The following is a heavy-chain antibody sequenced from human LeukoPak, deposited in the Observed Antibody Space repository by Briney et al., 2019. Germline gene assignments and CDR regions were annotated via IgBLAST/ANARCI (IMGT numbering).Heavy chain of an antibody. CDR3: ARDHYSGSYWAAFDI. V-gene: IGHV3-7*03. D-gene: IGHD1-26*01. CDR2: IKQDGSEK. J-gene: IGHJ3*02. CDR1: GFTFSSYW. Sequence: GGSLRLSCAASGFTFSSYWMSWVRQAPGKGLEWVANIKQDGSEKYYVDSVKGRFTISRDNAKNSLYLQMNSLRAEDTAVYYCARDHYSGSYWAAFDIWGQGTMVTVSS.